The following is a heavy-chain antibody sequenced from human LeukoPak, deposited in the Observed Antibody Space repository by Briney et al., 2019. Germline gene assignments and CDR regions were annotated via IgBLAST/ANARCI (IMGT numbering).Heavy chain of an antibody. CDR3: ARRPFSGSPYYGMDV. CDR1: GGSISSYY. D-gene: IGHD3-10*01. J-gene: IGHJ6*02. V-gene: IGHV4-59*12. CDR2: IYYSGST. Sequence: SETLSLTCAVSGGSISSYYWSWIRQPPGKGLEWIGSIYYSGSTYYNPSLKSRVTISVDTSKNQFSLKLSSVTAADTAVYYCARRPFSGSPYYGMDVWGQGTTVTVSS.